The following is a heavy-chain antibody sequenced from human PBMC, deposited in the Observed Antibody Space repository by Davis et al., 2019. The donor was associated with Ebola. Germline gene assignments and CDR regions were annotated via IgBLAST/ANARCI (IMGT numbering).Heavy chain of an antibody. V-gene: IGHV3-66*02. Sequence: PGGSLRLSCAASGFTVSSNYMSWVRQAPGKGLEWVSVIYSGGSTYYADSVKGRFTISRDNSKNTLYLQMNSLRAEDTAVYYCARDSYGDRYYYGMDVWGQGTTVTVSS. J-gene: IGHJ6*02. CDR1: GFTVSSNY. CDR3: ARDSYGDRYYYGMDV. D-gene: IGHD4-17*01. CDR2: IYSGGST.